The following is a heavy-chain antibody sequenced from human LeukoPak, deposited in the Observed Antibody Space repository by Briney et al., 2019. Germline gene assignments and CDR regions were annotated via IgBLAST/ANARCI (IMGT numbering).Heavy chain of an antibody. CDR3: ARDGGVDAFDI. Sequence: PWGSLRLSCAASGFTFSSYEMNWVRQAPGKGLEWVSYISSSGSTIYYADSVKGRFTISRDNAKNSLYLQMNSLRAEDTAVYYCARDGGVDAFDIWGQGTMVTVSS. V-gene: IGHV3-48*03. CDR2: ISSSGSTI. CDR1: GFTFSSYE. D-gene: IGHD2-8*02. J-gene: IGHJ3*02.